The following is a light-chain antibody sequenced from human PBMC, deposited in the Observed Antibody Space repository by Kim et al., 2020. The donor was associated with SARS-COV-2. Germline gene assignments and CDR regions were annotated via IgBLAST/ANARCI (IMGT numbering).Light chain of an antibody. CDR1: QGISNS. CDR3: QQYYSHPLT. V-gene: IGKV1-NL1*01. Sequence: DIQMTQSPSSLSASVGDRLTLTCRASQGISNSLAWYQQRLGKAPKLLLSATSKLERGVPSRFSGSGSGTTYTLTISNLQPEDLATYYCQQYYSHPLTFGGGTKVDI. J-gene: IGKJ4*01. CDR2: ATS.